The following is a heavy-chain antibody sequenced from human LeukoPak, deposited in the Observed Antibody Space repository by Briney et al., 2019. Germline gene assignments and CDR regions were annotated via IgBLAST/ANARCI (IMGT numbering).Heavy chain of an antibody. J-gene: IGHJ6*03. CDR2: ISAYNGNT. V-gene: IGHV1-18*01. CDR1: GYTFTSYG. CDR3: AREPGYSYGYFDPGHYYYYMDV. Sequence: ASVKVSCKASGYTFTSYGISWVRQAPGQGLEWMGWISAYNGNTNYAQKLQGRVTMTTDTSTSTAYMELRSLRSDDTAVYYCAREPGYSYGYFDPGHYYYYMDVWGKGTTVTVSS. D-gene: IGHD5-18*01.